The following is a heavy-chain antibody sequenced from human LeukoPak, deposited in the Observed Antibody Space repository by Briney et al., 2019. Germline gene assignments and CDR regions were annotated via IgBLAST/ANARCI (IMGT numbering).Heavy chain of an antibody. CDR1: GFTFSSYS. D-gene: IGHD4-17*01. V-gene: IGHV3-48*01. CDR3: ASNREDYGDVKGY. CDR2: ISSSSSTI. Sequence: QPGGSLRLSCAASGFTFSSYSMNWVRQAPGKGLEWVSYISSSSSTIYYADSVKGRFTISRDNSKNTLYLQMNSLRAEDTAVYYCASNREDYGDVKGYWGQGTLVTVSS. J-gene: IGHJ4*02.